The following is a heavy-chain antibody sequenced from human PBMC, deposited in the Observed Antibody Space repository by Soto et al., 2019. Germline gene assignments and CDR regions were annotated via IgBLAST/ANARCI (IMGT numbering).Heavy chain of an antibody. D-gene: IGHD3-22*01. Sequence: QVQLVQSGAEVKKPGSSVKVSCKASGGTFSSYAISWVRQAPGQGLEWMGGSIPIFGTANYAQKFQGRVTIPADESTSTDYMELSSLRSEDTAVYYCARDRPPDKYYYDSSGYYYYYGMDVWGQGTTVTVSS. CDR3: ARDRPPDKYYYDSSGYYYYYGMDV. CDR2: SIPIFGTA. V-gene: IGHV1-69*01. J-gene: IGHJ6*02. CDR1: GGTFSSYA.